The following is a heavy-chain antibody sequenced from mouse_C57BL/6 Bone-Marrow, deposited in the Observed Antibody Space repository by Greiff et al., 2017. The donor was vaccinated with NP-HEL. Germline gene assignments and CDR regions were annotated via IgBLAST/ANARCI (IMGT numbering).Heavy chain of an antibody. D-gene: IGHD4-1*01. CDR2: IWSGGST. J-gene: IGHJ1*03. V-gene: IGHV2-2*01. Sequence: VQLQESGPGLVQPSQSLSITCTVSGFSLTSYGVHWVRQSPGKGLEWLGVIWSGGSTDYNAAFISRLSISKDNSKSQVFFKMNSLQADDTAIYYCARNLGRYWYFDVWGTGTTVTVSS. CDR1: GFSLTSYG. CDR3: ARNLGRYWYFDV.